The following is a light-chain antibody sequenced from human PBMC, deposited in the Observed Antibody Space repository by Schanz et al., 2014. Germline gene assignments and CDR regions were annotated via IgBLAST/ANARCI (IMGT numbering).Light chain of an antibody. CDR3: GSYAGDSKFGV. J-gene: IGLJ1*01. CDR1: SSNIGSNY. V-gene: IGLV1-47*01. CDR2: RNN. Sequence: QSVLTQPPSASGTPGQRVTISCSGSSSNIGSNYVYWYQQLPGTAPKLLIYRNNQRPSGVPDRFSGSKSGTSASLAISGLRSEDEADYYCGSYAGDSKFGVFGTGTKVTVL.